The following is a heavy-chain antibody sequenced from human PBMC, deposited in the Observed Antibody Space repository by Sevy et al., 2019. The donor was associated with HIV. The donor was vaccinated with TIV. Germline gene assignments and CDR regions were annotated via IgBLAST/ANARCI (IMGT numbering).Heavy chain of an antibody. V-gene: IGHV5-51*01. D-gene: IGHD3-3*01. CDR2: IYPGDSDT. Sequence: GESLKISCKGSGYSFTSYWIGWVRQMPGKGLEWMGIIYPGDSDTRHSPSFQGQVTISDVKCISTAYLRWVSLKASDTAMYYCARYSYVRFLEWSLPRGYYGMDVWGQGTTVTVSS. CDR1: GYSFTSYW. CDR3: ARYSYVRFLEWSLPRGYYGMDV. J-gene: IGHJ6*02.